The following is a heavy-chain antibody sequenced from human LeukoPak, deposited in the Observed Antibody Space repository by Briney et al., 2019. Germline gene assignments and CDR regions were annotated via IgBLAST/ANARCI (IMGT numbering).Heavy chain of an antibody. D-gene: IGHD3-10*01. CDR1: GFTFSRYW. CDR2: IKQDGDQK. J-gene: IGHJ4*02. CDR3: ARFAKGYGSGDIDY. V-gene: IGHV3-7*01. Sequence: GRSLRLSCEASGFTFSRYWMSWVRQAPGKGLEWVANIKQDGDQKHYVDSVRGRFIISRDNAKNSLHLQMNSLRAEDTAVYYCARFAKGYGSGDIDYWGQGTLVTVSS.